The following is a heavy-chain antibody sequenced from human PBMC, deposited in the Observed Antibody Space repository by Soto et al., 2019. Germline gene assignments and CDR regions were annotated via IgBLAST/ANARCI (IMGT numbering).Heavy chain of an antibody. Sequence: SETLSLTCTVSGGSISSYYWSWIRQPPGKGLEWIGYIYYSGSTNYNPSLKSRVTISVDTSKNQFSLKLNSVTAADTAVYYCARGAIYDILGGFEPPPYDYWGQGTLVTVSS. CDR2: IYYSGST. V-gene: IGHV4-59*01. CDR3: ARGAIYDILGGFEPPPYDY. J-gene: IGHJ4*02. CDR1: GGSISSYY. D-gene: IGHD3-9*01.